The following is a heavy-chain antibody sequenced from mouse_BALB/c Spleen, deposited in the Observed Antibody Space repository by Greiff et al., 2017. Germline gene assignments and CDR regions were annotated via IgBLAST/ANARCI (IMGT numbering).Heavy chain of an antibody. D-gene: IGHD1-1*01. CDR1: GFTFSSFG. CDR2: ISSGSSTI. V-gene: IGHV5-17*02. CDR3: ARGGVEMDY. Sequence: EVKLVESGGGLVQPGGSRKLSCAASGFTFSSFGMHWVRQAPEKGLEWVAYISSGSSTIYYADTVKGRFTISRDNPKNTLFLQMTSLRSEDTAMYYCARGGVEMDYWGQGTSVTVSS. J-gene: IGHJ4*01.